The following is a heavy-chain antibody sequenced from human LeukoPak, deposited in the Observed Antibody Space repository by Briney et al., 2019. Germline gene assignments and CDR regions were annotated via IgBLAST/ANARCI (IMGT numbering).Heavy chain of an antibody. CDR2: IKKDGSEK. Sequence: PGGSLRLACAAAAFTFSSYWMSWVSQAPGKGMGWVASIKKDGSEKYYVDSVKGRFTISRDNAKNSLYLQMNSLRAEDTALYYCARAPGEGWFDPWGQGTLVTVSS. V-gene: IGHV3-7*01. J-gene: IGHJ5*02. D-gene: IGHD4-17*01. CDR3: ARAPGEGWFDP. CDR1: AFTFSSYW.